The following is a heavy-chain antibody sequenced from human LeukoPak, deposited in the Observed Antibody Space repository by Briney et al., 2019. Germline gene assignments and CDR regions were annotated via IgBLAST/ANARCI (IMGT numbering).Heavy chain of an antibody. CDR2: ISGSGGST. V-gene: IGHV3-23*01. J-gene: IGHJ4*02. D-gene: IGHD5-12*01. CDR1: GFTFSSYA. CDR3: AKGTQVRYSGYGFYDY. Sequence: PGGSLRLSCAASGFTFSSYAMSWVRQAPGKGLEWVSAISGSGGSTYYADSVKGRFTISRDNSKNTLYLQMNSLRADDTAVYYCAKGTQVRYSGYGFYDYWGLGTLVTVSS.